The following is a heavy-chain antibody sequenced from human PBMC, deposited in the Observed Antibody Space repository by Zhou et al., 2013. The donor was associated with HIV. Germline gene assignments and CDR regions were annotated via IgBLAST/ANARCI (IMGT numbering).Heavy chain of an antibody. V-gene: IGHV1-46*01. Sequence: QVQLVQSGTEVKKPGASVKVSCKASGYSFTSHGMSWVRQAPGQGLEWMGIINPKGGSPSYAQKFLDRVTITSDTSTSTFYMEVSSLRSDDTAVYYCARDHSNTAWDRPCWWFDPWGQGTLVTVSS. D-gene: IGHD1-26*01. CDR3: ARDHSNTAWDRPCWWFDP. J-gene: IGHJ5*02. CDR1: GYSFTSHG. CDR2: INPKGGSP.